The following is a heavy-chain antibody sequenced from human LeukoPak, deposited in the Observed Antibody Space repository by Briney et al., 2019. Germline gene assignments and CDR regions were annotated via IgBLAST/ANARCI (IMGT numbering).Heavy chain of an antibody. CDR3: VRDFDCSRASCYVFWFDP. D-gene: IGHD2-2*01. CDR2: VSGYNGDT. CDR1: GYSFTDNA. J-gene: IGHJ5*02. Sequence: RASVKVSCKTSGYSFTDNAISWVRQAPGQGLEWLGWVSGYNGDTDYAQKFQGRVTMTTDTSTTTAYMELRNLRSDDTAVYYCVRDFDCSRASCYVFWFDPWGQGTLVTVSS. V-gene: IGHV1-18*01.